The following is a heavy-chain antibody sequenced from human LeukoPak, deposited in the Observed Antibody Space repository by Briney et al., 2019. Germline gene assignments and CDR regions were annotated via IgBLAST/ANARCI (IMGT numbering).Heavy chain of an antibody. V-gene: IGHV3-23*01. CDR3: AKDDAWGRFNH. Sequence: PGGTLRLSCAASGFSFRSHGRNWVRQAPGKGLEWVSGISPRGDITYYKDSVRGRFTISRDNFKNTVSLQLNSLRAEDTAMYYCAKDDAWGRFNHWGQGTLVTVSS. D-gene: IGHD3-16*01. CDR1: GFSFRSHG. J-gene: IGHJ1*01. CDR2: ISPRGDIT.